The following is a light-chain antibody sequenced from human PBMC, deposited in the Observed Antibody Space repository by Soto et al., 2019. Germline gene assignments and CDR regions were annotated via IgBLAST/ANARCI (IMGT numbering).Light chain of an antibody. V-gene: IGKV3-15*01. CDR3: QHYSRPPIR. CDR2: GAS. CDR1: QSVSSN. J-gene: IGKJ4*01. Sequence: EIVMTQSPATLSVSPGERATLSCRASQSVSSNLAWYQQKPGQAPRLLIYGASTRATGISVRFSGSGSGTEFTLTISSLQSEDVAVYSCQHYSRPPIRFGGGTKVAI.